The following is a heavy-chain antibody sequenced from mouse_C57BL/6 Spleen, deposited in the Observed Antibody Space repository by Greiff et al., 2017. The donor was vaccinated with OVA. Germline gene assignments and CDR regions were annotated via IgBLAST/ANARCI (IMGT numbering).Heavy chain of an antibody. CDR2: INPSSGYT. CDR1: GYTFTSYT. J-gene: IGHJ4*01. V-gene: IGHV1-4*01. Sequence: VQLQQSGAELARPGASVKMSCKASGYTFTSYTMHWVKQRPGQGLEWIGYINPSSGYTNYNQKFKDKATLTADKSSSTAYMQLSSLTSEDSAVYYCARSQLRDAMDYWGQGTSVTVSS. CDR3: ARSQLRDAMDY. D-gene: IGHD4-1*02.